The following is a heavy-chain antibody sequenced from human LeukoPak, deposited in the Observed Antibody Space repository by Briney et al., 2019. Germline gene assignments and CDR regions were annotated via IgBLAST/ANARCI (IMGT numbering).Heavy chain of an antibody. D-gene: IGHD1-1*01. CDR1: GFSFSTHW. CDR3: GRGGTRGTVDY. Sequence: GGSLRLSCVASGFSFSTHWMHWVRQVSGKGLLWVSRIHSNERETTYADSVKGRFSISRDNARNTLYLEMNSLRVEDTAVYYCGRGGTRGTVDYWGQGTPVTVSS. V-gene: IGHV3-74*01. J-gene: IGHJ4*02. CDR2: IHSNERET.